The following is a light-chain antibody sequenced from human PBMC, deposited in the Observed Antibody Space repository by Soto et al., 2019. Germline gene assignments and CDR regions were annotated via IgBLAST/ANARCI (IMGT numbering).Light chain of an antibody. Sequence: QSALTQPASVSGSPGQSITISCTGTSSDVGGYNSVSWYQQHPGKAPRLMIYDVSNRPSGVSNRFSGSKSGNTASLTISGLQAEDEADYYCCSYTSSNSLLFGGGTKLTVL. CDR3: CSYTSSNSLL. CDR2: DVS. CDR1: SSDVGGYNS. V-gene: IGLV2-14*01. J-gene: IGLJ2*01.